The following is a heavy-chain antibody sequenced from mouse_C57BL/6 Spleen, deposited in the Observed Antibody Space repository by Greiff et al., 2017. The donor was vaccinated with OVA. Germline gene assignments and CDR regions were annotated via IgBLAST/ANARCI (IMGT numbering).Heavy chain of an antibody. V-gene: IGHV14-1*01. CDR1: GFNITDYY. CDR2: IDPEDGDT. CDR3: TRAQATLAY. D-gene: IGHD3-2*02. Sequence: VQLQQSGAELVRPGASVKLSCTASGFNITDYYMHWVKQRPEQGLEWIGRIDPEDGDTEYAPKFQGKATLTADTSSNTAYLQLSSRTSEDTAVYYCTRAQATLAYWGQGTLVTVSA. J-gene: IGHJ3*01.